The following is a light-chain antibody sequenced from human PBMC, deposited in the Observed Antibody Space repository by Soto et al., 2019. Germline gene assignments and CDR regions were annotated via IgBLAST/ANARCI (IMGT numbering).Light chain of an antibody. CDR2: ATS. Sequence: IQMTQSPSSLSAAVGDRVTITCRASQRISNYLNWYQQKPGKAPKLLIYATSNLQSGVPSRFSGSGSGTGCTLTISNLQPEDFATYYCEQTYSTPLNFDPRNKVHI. CDR3: EQTYSTPLN. J-gene: IGKJ3*01. CDR1: QRISNY. V-gene: IGKV1-39*01.